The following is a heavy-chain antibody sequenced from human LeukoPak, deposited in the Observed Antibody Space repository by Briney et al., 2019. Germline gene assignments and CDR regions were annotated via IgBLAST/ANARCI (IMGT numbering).Heavy chain of an antibody. V-gene: IGHV4-34*01. Sequence: SETLSLTCAVYGGSFSGYYWSWIRQPPGKGLEWIGEINHSGSTNYNPSLKSRVTISVDTSKNQFSLKLSSVTAADTAVYYCARESIVATLWGQGTLVTVSS. CDR2: INHSGST. D-gene: IGHD5-12*01. CDR1: GGSFSGYY. CDR3: ARESIVATL. J-gene: IGHJ4*02.